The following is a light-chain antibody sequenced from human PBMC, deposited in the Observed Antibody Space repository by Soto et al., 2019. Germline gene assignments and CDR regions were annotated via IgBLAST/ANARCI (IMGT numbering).Light chain of an antibody. CDR3: QQYGSPYT. CDR1: QSVSSSY. V-gene: IGKV3-20*01. J-gene: IGKJ2*01. CDR2: GAS. Sequence: ELVLTQSPGTLSLSPGERATLSCRASQSVSSSYLAWYQQKPGQAPRLLIYGASSRATGIPDRFSGSGSGTELSLTISRLEPEDFAVYYCQQYGSPYTFGQGTKLEIK.